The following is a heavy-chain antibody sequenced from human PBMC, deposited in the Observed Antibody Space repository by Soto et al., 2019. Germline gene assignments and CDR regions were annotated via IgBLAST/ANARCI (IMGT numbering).Heavy chain of an antibody. CDR1: GYTFTSYG. V-gene: IGHV1-18*04. Sequence: ASVKVSCKASGYTFTSYGISCVRQAPGQVLEWVGWISAYNGNTNYAQKLQGRVTMTTDTSTSTAYMELRSLRSDDTAVYYCARQYCSSTSCSWFDPWGQGTLVTVSS. CDR2: ISAYNGNT. CDR3: ARQYCSSTSCSWFDP. J-gene: IGHJ5*02. D-gene: IGHD2-2*01.